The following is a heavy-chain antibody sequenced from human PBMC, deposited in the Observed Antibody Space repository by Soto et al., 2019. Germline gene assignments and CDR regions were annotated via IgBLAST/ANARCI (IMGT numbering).Heavy chain of an antibody. Sequence: QVQLVESGGGVVQPGRSLRLSCAASGFTFSSYGMHWVRQAPGKGLEWVAVISYDGSNKYYADSVKGRFTISRNNSKKTLYLQMNSLRAEDTAVYYCAKDKATQPPYYYYGMDVWGQGTTVTVSS. CDR1: GFTFSSYG. V-gene: IGHV3-30*18. J-gene: IGHJ6*02. CDR2: ISYDGSNK. CDR3: AKDKATQPPYYYYGMDV.